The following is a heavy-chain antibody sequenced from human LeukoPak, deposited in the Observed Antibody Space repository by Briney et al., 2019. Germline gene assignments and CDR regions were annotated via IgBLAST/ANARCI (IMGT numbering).Heavy chain of an antibody. J-gene: IGHJ4*02. CDR3: ARNQYSYGQTPSDY. CDR2: INWNGGST. D-gene: IGHD5-18*01. V-gene: IGHV3-20*04. CDR1: GFTFDDYA. Sequence: GGSLRLSCAASGFTFDDYAMHWVRQAPGKGLECVSGINWNGGSTGYADSVKGRFTISRDNAKNSLYLQMNSLRAEDTALYYCARNQYSYGQTPSDYWGQGTLVTVSS.